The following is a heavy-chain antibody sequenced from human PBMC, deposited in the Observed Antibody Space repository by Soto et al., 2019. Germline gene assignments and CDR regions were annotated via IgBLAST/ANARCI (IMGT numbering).Heavy chain of an antibody. J-gene: IGHJ6*02. D-gene: IGHD1-7*01. Sequence: EVQLVESGGGLVQPGGSLRLSCAASGFTFSSYSMNWVRQAPGKGLEWVSYISSSSSTIYYADSVKGRFTISRDNAKNSPYLQMNSLRDEDTAVYYCARDRVTGTTAYYYGMDVWGQGTTVTVSS. CDR3: ARDRVTGTTAYYYGMDV. V-gene: IGHV3-48*02. CDR2: ISSSSSTI. CDR1: GFTFSSYS.